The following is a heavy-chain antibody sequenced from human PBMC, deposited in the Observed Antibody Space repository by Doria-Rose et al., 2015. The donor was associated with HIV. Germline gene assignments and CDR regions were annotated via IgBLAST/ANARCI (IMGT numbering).Heavy chain of an antibody. V-gene: IGHV4-59*01. CDR3: ARVLSGTYDY. CDR1: GGSISHYY. D-gene: IGHD1-26*01. J-gene: IGHJ4*02. Sequence: QVQLQESGPGLVKPSETLSLTCSVSGGSISHYYWSWIRQPPGKGLEYIGDICYTGSTNYSPSLKSRVCISIDTSKNKFSLRLSSVTAADTAVYYCARVLSGTYDYWGQGTLVTVSS. CDR2: ICYTGST.